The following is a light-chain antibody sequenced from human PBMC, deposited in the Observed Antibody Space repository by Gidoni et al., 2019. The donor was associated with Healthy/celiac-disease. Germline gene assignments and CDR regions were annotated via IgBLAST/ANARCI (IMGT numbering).Light chain of an antibody. J-gene: IGKJ3*01. CDR1: QSISSY. V-gene: IGKV1-39*01. CDR3: QQGVT. Sequence: DIQMTQSPSSLSASVGDRVTITCRASQSISSYLNWYQQKPGNAPKLLIYAASSLQSGVPSRFSGSGSGTDFTLTISSLQPEDFATYYCQQGVTFGPXTKVDIK. CDR2: AAS.